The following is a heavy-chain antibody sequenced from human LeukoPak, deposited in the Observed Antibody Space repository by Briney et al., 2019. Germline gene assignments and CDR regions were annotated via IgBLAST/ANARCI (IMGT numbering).Heavy chain of an antibody. V-gene: IGHV4-4*07. J-gene: IGHJ4*02. D-gene: IGHD5-12*01. CDR3: ARDGPRSGYDLGHFDN. Sequence: SETLSLTCTVSGGSISNYFWSWVRQPAGKGREWIGRIYSTGRSDYNPSLKSRITMSVDTSKNQFSLKLSSVTAADTAVYYCARDGPRSGYDLGHFDNLGQGTLVTVSS. CDR2: IYSTGRS. CDR1: GGSISNYF.